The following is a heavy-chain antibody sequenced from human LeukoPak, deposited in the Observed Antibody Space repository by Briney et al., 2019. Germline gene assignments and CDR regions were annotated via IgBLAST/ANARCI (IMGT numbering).Heavy chain of an antibody. Sequence: GASVKVSCKASGYTFTGYYMHWVRQAPGQGLEWMGWINPNSGGTNYAQKFQGRVTMTRDTSISTAYMELSRLRSDDTAVYYRARDFSNIVVVPAAIPDTYYYYYGMDVWGQGTTVTVSS. J-gene: IGHJ6*02. D-gene: IGHD2-2*02. CDR3: ARDFSNIVVVPAAIPDTYYYYYGMDV. V-gene: IGHV1-2*02. CDR2: INPNSGGT. CDR1: GYTFTGYY.